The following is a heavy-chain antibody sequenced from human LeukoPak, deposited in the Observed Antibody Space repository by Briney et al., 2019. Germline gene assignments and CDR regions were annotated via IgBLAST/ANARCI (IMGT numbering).Heavy chain of an antibody. CDR1: GGTFSSYA. CDR2: IIPILGIA. Sequence: ASVKVSCKASGGTFSSYAISWVRQAPGQGLEWMGRIIPILGIANYAQKFQGRVTITADKSTSTAYMELSSLRSEDTAVYYCARYAADGRNLEYWGQGTLVTVSS. J-gene: IGHJ4*02. CDR3: ARYAADGRNLEY. D-gene: IGHD6-13*01. V-gene: IGHV1-69*04.